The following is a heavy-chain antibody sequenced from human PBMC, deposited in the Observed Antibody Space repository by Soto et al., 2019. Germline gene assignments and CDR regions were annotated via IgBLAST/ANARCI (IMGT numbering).Heavy chain of an antibody. J-gene: IGHJ4*02. CDR2: IYYSGNT. Sequence: SETLSLTCTVSGGSVSSSGNYWGWIRQPPGKGLEWIGSIYYSGNTYYNQSLKNRVTISVDTSKNQLTLKLSTVTAADTAVYYCARHYAVVLYHFDYWGQGTLVTVS. CDR3: ARHYAVVLYHFDY. CDR1: GGSVSSSGNY. V-gene: IGHV4-39*01. D-gene: IGHD2-15*01.